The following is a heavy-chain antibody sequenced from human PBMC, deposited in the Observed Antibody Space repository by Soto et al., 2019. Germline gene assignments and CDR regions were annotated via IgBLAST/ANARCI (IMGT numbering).Heavy chain of an antibody. CDR2: IYYSGST. CDR1: GGSISSSSYY. J-gene: IGHJ4*02. CDR3: ASDILTGYYPVDY. D-gene: IGHD3-9*01. V-gene: IGHV4-39*01. Sequence: LSLSCTVSGGSISSSSYYWGWIRQPPGKGLEWIGSIYYSGSTYYNPSLKSRVTISVDTSKNQFSLKLSSVTAADTAVYYCASDILTGYYPVDYWGQGTLVTVSS.